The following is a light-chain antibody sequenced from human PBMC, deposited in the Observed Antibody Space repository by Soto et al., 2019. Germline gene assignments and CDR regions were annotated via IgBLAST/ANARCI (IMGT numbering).Light chain of an antibody. J-gene: IGKJ4*01. CDR3: QQDGSSPPLT. CDR1: QSVSSSY. CDR2: GAS. V-gene: IGKV3-20*01. Sequence: EIVLPQSPGTLSLSPGASAPLSCRASQSVSSSYLAWYQQKPGQAPRLLIYGASSRATGIPDRFSGSGSGTDFTLTISSLQPEDFAVYYCQQDGSSPPLTFGGGTKVDIK.